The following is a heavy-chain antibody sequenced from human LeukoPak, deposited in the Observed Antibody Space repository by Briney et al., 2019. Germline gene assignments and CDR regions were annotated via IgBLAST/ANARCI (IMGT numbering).Heavy chain of an antibody. CDR1: GFTVSSNY. CDR3: AREGYDSSGYYFHDAFDI. D-gene: IGHD3-22*01. Sequence: GGSLRLSCAASGFTVSSNYMSWVHQGPGKGLECVSVISNDGDTYYADSVKGRFTISRDNSKNTLYLQMNSLRAEDTAVYYCAREGYDSSGYYFHDAFDIWGQGTMVTVSS. J-gene: IGHJ3*02. CDR2: ISNDGDT. V-gene: IGHV3-66*01.